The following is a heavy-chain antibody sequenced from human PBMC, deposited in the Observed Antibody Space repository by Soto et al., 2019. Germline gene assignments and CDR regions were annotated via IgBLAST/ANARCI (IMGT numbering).Heavy chain of an antibody. CDR3: ARERGGSARKNPYYYYGMDV. CDR2: IHYSGST. V-gene: IGHV4-39*02. D-gene: IGHD3-10*01. J-gene: IGHJ6*02. CDR1: GASISIGTDY. Sequence: SETLSLTCSVSGASISIGTDYWGWIRQPPGNGLEWIGNIHYSGSTYYNPSLKSRVNISVDTSKNQFSLKLSSVTAADTAVYYCARERGGSARKNPYYYYGMDVWGQGTTVS.